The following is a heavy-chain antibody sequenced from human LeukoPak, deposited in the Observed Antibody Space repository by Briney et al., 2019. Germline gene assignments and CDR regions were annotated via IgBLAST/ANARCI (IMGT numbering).Heavy chain of an antibody. CDR1: GNSVTSSY. Sequence: SETLSLTCSVSGNSVTSSYWNWIRQPPGKGPEWIGYVSADGTTNYSPSLRSRLIMSVDTAKNDISLILMSVTAADTAIYYCARLDCVLEGCYNHWGRGILVTVAS. V-gene: IGHV4-59*08. CDR3: ARLDCVLEGCYNH. D-gene: IGHD2-15*01. CDR2: VSADGTT. J-gene: IGHJ4*02.